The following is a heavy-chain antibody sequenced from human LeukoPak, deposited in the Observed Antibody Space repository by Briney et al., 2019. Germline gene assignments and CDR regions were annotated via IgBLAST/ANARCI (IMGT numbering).Heavy chain of an antibody. CDR3: ARDRMYYDYVWGSYRYNDY. Sequence: GGSLRLSCAASGFTFSSYWMSWVRQAPGKGLEWVANIKQDGSEKYYVDSVKGRFTISRDNARNSLYLQMSSLRAEDTAVYYCARDRMYYDYVWGSYRYNDYWGQGTLVTVSS. V-gene: IGHV3-7*01. CDR1: GFTFSSYW. J-gene: IGHJ4*02. CDR2: IKQDGSEK. D-gene: IGHD3-16*02.